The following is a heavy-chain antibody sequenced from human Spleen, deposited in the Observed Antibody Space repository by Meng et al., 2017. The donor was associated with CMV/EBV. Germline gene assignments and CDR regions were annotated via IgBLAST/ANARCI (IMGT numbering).Heavy chain of an antibody. CDR2: IYSGGST. D-gene: IGHD7-27*01. CDR3: ARQLGSFDAFDI. CDR1: TFTVSTYY. J-gene: IGHJ3*02. Sequence: GESLKISCAASTFTVSTYYMSGVRQAPGKGLECVSVIYSGGSTYYADSVKGRFAISRDNSKNPVYLQMNSLRAEDTAVYYCARQLGSFDAFDIWGQGTMVTVSS. V-gene: IGHV3-66*04.